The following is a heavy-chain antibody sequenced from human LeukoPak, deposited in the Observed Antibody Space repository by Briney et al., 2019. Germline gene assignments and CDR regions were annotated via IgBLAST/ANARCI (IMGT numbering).Heavy chain of an antibody. D-gene: IGHD3-3*01. J-gene: IGHJ4*02. CDR2: IYTSGST. CDR1: GGSISSGSYY. V-gene: IGHV4-61*02. Sequence: SETLSLTCTVSGGSISSGSYYWSWIRQPAGKGLEWIGRIYTSGSTNYNPSLKSRVTISVDTSKNQFSLKLSSVTAADTAVYYCARGGDDFWSGYLYTLDYWGQGTLVTISS. CDR3: ARGGDDFWSGYLYTLDY.